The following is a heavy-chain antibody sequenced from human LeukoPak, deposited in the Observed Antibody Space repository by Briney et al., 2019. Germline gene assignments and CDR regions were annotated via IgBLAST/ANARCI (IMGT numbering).Heavy chain of an antibody. CDR3: AREGSGNYYNPLDY. Sequence: ASLKVSCKASGYAFTGHYMHWVRQAPGQGLEWMGWISPNSGDTNYAQKFQGRVTMTRDTSITTAYMELSRLRSGDTAVYYCAREGSGNYYNPLDYWGQGTLVTVSS. D-gene: IGHD3-10*01. V-gene: IGHV1-2*02. CDR1: GYAFTGHY. CDR2: ISPNSGDT. J-gene: IGHJ4*02.